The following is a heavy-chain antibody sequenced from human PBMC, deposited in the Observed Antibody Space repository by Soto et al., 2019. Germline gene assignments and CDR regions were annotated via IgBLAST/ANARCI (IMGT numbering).Heavy chain of an antibody. CDR2: ISYSGKT. D-gene: IGHD4-17*01. V-gene: IGHV4-31*03. CDR1: NGSIDNTVFF. Sequence: QVQLQESGPGLVRPSQTLSLTCTVSNGSIDNTVFFWNWIRQHPGRGLEWIGYISYSGKTFYNPSLQSRVSMSLDTSTNQFSLKLSSVTAADTAVYFCARHLSGDYPNANWFDPWCQGTLVTVSS. J-gene: IGHJ5*02. CDR3: ARHLSGDYPNANWFDP.